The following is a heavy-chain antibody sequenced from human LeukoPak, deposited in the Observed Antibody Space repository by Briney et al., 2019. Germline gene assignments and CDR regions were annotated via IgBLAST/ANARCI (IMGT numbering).Heavy chain of an antibody. J-gene: IGHJ4*02. CDR3: TTGASDILTGYYTGSNYYFDY. CDR1: GFTSNNAW. D-gene: IGHD3-9*01. V-gene: IGHV3-15*01. CDR2: IRSKTDGGTT. Sequence: GGSLRLSCAASGFTSNNAWMSWVRQAPGKGLEWVGRIRSKTDGGTTDYAAPVKGRFTISRDDSKNTLYLQMNSLKTEDTAVYYCTTGASDILTGYYTGSNYYFDYWGQGALVTVSS.